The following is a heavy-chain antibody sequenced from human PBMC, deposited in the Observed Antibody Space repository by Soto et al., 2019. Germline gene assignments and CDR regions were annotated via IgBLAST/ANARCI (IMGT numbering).Heavy chain of an antibody. Sequence: ASGKVSCKGSGYTFTSYVMLWVRQSPGQRLEWMGWINAGNGNTKYSQKFQGRVTITRDTSASTAYMELSSLRSEDTAVYYCARAPGGPGIAEYWGQGTVVTVSS. V-gene: IGHV1-3*01. J-gene: IGHJ4*02. CDR3: ARAPGGPGIAEY. CDR1: GYTFTSYV. D-gene: IGHD6-13*01. CDR2: INAGNGNT.